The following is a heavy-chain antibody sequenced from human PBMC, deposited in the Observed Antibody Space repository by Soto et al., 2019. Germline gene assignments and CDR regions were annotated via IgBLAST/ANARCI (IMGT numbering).Heavy chain of an antibody. J-gene: IGHJ3*02. Sequence: TSETLSLTCTVSGGSISNYYWSWIRQPAGKGLEWIGRIYTSGSTNYNPSLKSRVTMSVDTSKNQFSLKLSSVTAADTAVYYCARGGVTMIDPDAFDIWGQGTMVTVSS. D-gene: IGHD3-22*01. CDR3: ARGGVTMIDPDAFDI. CDR2: IYTSGST. CDR1: GGSISNYY. V-gene: IGHV4-4*07.